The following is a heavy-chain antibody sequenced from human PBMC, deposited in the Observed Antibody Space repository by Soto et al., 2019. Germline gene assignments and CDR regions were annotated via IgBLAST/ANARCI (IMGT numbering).Heavy chain of an antibody. J-gene: IGHJ4*02. D-gene: IGHD1-1*01. CDR3: ARDMGVNDNCDYVGY. CDR2: ISGYNGNT. V-gene: IGHV1-18*01. CDR1: GYTFTNYG. Sequence: QVLLVQSGSEVKKPGASVKVSCKASGYTFTNYGVSWVRQAPGQGLERMGWISGYNGNTKHAQKAQGAVNVSRDSSTSVAYRESGSLRSNDTAVYYCARDMGVNDNCDYVGYSGQGTRVTVSS.